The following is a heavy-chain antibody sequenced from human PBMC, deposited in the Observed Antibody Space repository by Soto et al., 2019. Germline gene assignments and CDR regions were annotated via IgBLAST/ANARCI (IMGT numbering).Heavy chain of an antibody. J-gene: IGHJ6*03. D-gene: IGHD3-3*01. CDR3: ARYDYDFWSGAREYYYMDV. CDR2: ISSSSSYI. V-gene: IGHV3-21*01. Sequence: GGSLRLSCAASGFTFSSYSMNWVRQAPGKGLEWVSSISSSSSYIYYADSVKGRFTISRDNAKNSLYLQMNSLRAEDTAVYYCARYDYDFWSGAREYYYMDVWGKRTTVTVSS. CDR1: GFTFSSYS.